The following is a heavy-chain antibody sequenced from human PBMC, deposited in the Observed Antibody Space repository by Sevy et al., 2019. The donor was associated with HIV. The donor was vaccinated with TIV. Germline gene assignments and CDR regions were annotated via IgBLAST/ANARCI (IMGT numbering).Heavy chain of an antibody. J-gene: IGHJ6*02. V-gene: IGHV3-48*03. CDR1: GFTFSSFE. CDR3: AKRGGHYDLGMDV. Sequence: GESLKISCAASGFTFSSFEMTRVRQAPGKGLEWVSYISSSGSTIYYTNSVKGRFTISRDNAKNSLYLQMNSLRAEDTAVYYCAKRGGHYDLGMDVWGQGTTVTVSS. CDR2: ISSSGSTI. D-gene: IGHD3-3*01.